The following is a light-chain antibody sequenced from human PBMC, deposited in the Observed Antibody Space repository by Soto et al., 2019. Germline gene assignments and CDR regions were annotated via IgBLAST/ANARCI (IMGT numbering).Light chain of an antibody. CDR2: GAS. CDR1: QSVSSN. Sequence: EFVLTQSPGTLSLSPGERATLSCRASQSVSSNLAWYQQKPGQAPRLLIYGASTRATGIPARFSGSGSGTEFTLTISSLQSEDFAVYYCQQYKNWPPITFGQGTRLEIK. V-gene: IGKV3-15*01. CDR3: QQYKNWPPIT. J-gene: IGKJ5*01.